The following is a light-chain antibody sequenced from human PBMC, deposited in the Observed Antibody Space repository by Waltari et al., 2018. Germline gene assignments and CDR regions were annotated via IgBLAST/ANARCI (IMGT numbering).Light chain of an antibody. CDR2: DAS. CDR3: QHRSNWPPFT. J-gene: IGKJ3*01. CDR1: QGVGRH. Sequence: EIVLTQSPATLSLSPGERATLSCRASQGVGRHLAWYQQKPGQTPRLLIYDASSRATGIPARFSGSGSGTDFTLTINGLEPEDFAVYYCQHRSNWPPFTFGPGTKVDIK. V-gene: IGKV3-11*01.